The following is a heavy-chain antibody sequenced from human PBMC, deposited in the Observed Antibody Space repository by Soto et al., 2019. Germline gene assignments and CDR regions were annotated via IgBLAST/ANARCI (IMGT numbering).Heavy chain of an antibody. D-gene: IGHD5-12*01. CDR3: ARDRDGYNSLADAFDI. V-gene: IGHV1-18*04. CDR2: ISAYNGNT. J-gene: IGHJ3*02. CDR1: GYTFTNYG. Sequence: ASVKVSCKASGYTFTNYGISWVRQAPGQGLEWMGWISAYNGNTNYAQKLQGRVTMTTDTSTSTAYMELRSLRSDDTAVYYCARDRDGYNSLADAFDIWGQGTMVTVSS.